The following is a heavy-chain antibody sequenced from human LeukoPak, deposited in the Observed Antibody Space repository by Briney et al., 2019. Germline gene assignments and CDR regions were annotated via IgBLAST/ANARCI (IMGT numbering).Heavy chain of an antibody. D-gene: IGHD6-13*01. V-gene: IGHV4-30-2*01. J-gene: IGHJ4*02. Sequence: PSETLSLTCAVSGGSISSGGYSWSWIRQPPGKGLEWIGYIYHSGSTYYNPSLKSRVTISVDRSKNQFSLKLSSVTAADTAVYYCASTTTYSSSWSPLDYWGQGTLVTVSS. CDR1: GGSISSGGYS. CDR3: ASTTTYSSSWSPLDY. CDR2: IYHSGST.